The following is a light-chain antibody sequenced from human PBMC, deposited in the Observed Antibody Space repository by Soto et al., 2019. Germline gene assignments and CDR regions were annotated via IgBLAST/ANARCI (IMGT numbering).Light chain of an antibody. Sequence: QSALTQPASVSGSPGQSITISCTGTSSDVGGYNYVSWYQQHPGKAPKLMIYDVSNRPSGVSNRFSGSKSGNTASLTISGLQAEDEADYYCSSYTSSSTPFFVVFAGGTKLTVL. CDR1: SSDVGGYNY. J-gene: IGLJ2*01. V-gene: IGLV2-14*01. CDR3: SSYTSSSTPFFVV. CDR2: DVS.